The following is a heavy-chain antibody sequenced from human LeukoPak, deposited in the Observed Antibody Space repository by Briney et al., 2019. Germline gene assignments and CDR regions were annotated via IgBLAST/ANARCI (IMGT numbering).Heavy chain of an antibody. V-gene: IGHV3-7*01. CDR1: GFTCSNYW. Sequence: TGVSLRLSCAASGFTCSNYWMSWVRQAPGKGLEWVANIKEDGGEKYYVDSVKGRFTISRDNAKNSLYLQMTSLRAEDTAVYYCARDAGYFVHDYWGQGTPVTVSS. D-gene: IGHD1-26*01. CDR3: ARDAGYFVHDY. J-gene: IGHJ4*02. CDR2: IKEDGGEK.